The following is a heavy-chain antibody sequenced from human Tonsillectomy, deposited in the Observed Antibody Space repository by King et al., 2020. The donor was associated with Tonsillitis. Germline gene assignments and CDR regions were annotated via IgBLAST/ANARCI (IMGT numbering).Heavy chain of an antibody. Sequence: QLVQSGGGVVQVGGSLRLSCAASGFTLSSYSMNWVRQAPGKGLEWVSYISASSYSIYYADSVKGRFTVSRDKANNSLYLQMNSLRDEDTAVYYCGREDYGIDTWGQGTLVTVSS. D-gene: IGHD4-17*01. V-gene: IGHV3-48*02. CDR2: ISASSYSI. J-gene: IGHJ5*02. CDR3: GREDYGIDT. CDR1: GFTLSSYS.